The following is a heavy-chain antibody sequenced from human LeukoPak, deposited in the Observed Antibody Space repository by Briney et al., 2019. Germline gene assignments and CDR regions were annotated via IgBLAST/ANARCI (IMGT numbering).Heavy chain of an antibody. CDR1: GFTFSSYS. CDR3: ASLGILTGYYRNSFDY. CDR2: ISSSSYI. J-gene: IGHJ4*02. V-gene: IGHV3-21*01. Sequence: QSGGSLRLSCAASGFTFSSYSMNWVRQAPGKGLEWVSSISSSSYIYYADSVKGRFTISRDNAKNSLYLQMNSLRAEDTAVYYCASLGILTGYYRNSFDYWGQGTLVTVSS. D-gene: IGHD3-9*01.